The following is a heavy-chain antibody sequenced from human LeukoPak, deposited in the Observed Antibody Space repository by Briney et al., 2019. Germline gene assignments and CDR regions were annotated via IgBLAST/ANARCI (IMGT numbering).Heavy chain of an antibody. CDR1: GGTFSSYA. CDR3: ARENTYYDFWSGYSPDAFDI. J-gene: IGHJ3*02. CDR2: IIPIFGTA. D-gene: IGHD3-3*01. Sequence: SVKVSCKASGGTFSSYAISWVRQAPGQGLEWMGGIIPIFGTANYAQKFQGRVTITTDESTSTAYMELSSLRSEDTVVYYCARENTYYDFWSGYSPDAFDIWGQGTMVTVSS. V-gene: IGHV1-69*05.